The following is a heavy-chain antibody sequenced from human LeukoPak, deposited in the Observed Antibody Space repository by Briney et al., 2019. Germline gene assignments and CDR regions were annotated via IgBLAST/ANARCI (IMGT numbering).Heavy chain of an antibody. CDR1: GYSFTNYW. V-gene: IGHV5-51*01. Sequence: ESLKISCKGSGYSFTNYWIGWVRQMPGKGLEWMGIIYPGDSDTRYRPSFQGQVNISADKSISTAYLQWSSLKASDTAMYYCARLLPIRWELNEILGAFDIWGQGTMVTVSS. D-gene: IGHD1-26*01. CDR3: ARLLPIRWELNEILGAFDI. CDR2: IYPGDSDT. J-gene: IGHJ3*02.